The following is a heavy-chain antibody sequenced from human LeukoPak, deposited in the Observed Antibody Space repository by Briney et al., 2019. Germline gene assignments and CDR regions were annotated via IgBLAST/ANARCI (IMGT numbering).Heavy chain of an antibody. J-gene: IGHJ6*02. CDR1: GFTFDDYA. CDR2: ISWNSGSI. CDR3: AREISRAAAGTFYYYYGMDV. V-gene: IGHV3-9*01. Sequence: GGSLRLSCAASGFTFDDYAMHWVRQAPGKGLEWVSGISWNSGSIGYADSVKGRFTISRDNAKNSLYLQMNSLRAEDTALYYCAREISRAAAGTFYYYYGMDVWGQGTTVTVSS. D-gene: IGHD6-13*01.